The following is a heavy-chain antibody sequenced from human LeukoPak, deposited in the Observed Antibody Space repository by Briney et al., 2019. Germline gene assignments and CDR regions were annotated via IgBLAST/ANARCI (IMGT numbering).Heavy chain of an antibody. Sequence: GGSLRLSCAASGFTFSSYWMSWVRQAPGKGLEWVANIKQDGSEKYYVDSVKGRFTISRDNAKNSLYLQMNRLRAEDTGVYYCARVRYDYYDSSGYRYYYYMDVWGKGTTVTVSS. J-gene: IGHJ6*03. CDR1: GFTFSSYW. D-gene: IGHD3-22*01. CDR2: IKQDGSEK. V-gene: IGHV3-7*01. CDR3: ARVRYDYYDSSGYRYYYYMDV.